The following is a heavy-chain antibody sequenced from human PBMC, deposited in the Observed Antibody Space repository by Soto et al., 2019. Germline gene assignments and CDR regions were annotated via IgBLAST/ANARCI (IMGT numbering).Heavy chain of an antibody. CDR2: ISYDGSNK. J-gene: IGHJ4*02. CDR3: ARSPPYDSSGYYSEGLYYFDY. Sequence: GSLRLSCAASGFTFSSYAMHWVRQAPGKGLEWVAVISYDGSNKYYADSVKGRFTISRDNSKDTLYLQMNSLRAEDTAVYYCARSPPYDSSGYYSEGLYYFDYWGQGTLVTVS. D-gene: IGHD3-22*01. V-gene: IGHV3-30-3*01. CDR1: GFTFSSYA.